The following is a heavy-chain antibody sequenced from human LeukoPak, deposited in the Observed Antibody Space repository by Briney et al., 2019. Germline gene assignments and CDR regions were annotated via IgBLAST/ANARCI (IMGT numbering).Heavy chain of an antibody. CDR2: IYHSGST. J-gene: IGHJ4*02. Sequence: PSETLSPTCAVSGGSISSGGYSWSWIRQPPGKGLEWIGYIYHSGSTYYNPSLKSRVTISVDRSKNQFSLKLSSVTAADTAVYYCARGATIGLVPYFDYWGQGTLVTVSS. CDR3: ARGATIGLVPYFDY. D-gene: IGHD5-12*01. CDR1: GGSISSGGYS. V-gene: IGHV4-30-2*01.